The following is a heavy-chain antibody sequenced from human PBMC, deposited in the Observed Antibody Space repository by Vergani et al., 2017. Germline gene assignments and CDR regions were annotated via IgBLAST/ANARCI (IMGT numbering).Heavy chain of an antibody. CDR2: INHSGST. J-gene: IGHJ6*03. CDR3: AGGRGGSGSYAYYCYMDV. V-gene: IGHV4-34*01. D-gene: IGHD3-10*01. Sequence: QVQLQQWGAGLLKTSETLSITCAVYGGSFSGYYWSWIRQPPGKGLEWIGEINHSGSTNYNPSLKSRVNRSVDTSKHQFSLKLSSVTAPDTAVYYCAGGRGGSGSYAYYCYMDVWGKGTTVTVSS. CDR1: GGSFSGYY.